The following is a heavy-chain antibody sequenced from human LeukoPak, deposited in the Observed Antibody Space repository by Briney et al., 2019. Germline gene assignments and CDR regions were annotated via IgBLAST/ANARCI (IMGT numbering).Heavy chain of an antibody. Sequence: PGRSLRLSCAASGFTFDDYAMHWVRQAPGKGLEWVSGISWNSGSIGYADSVKGRFTISRDNSKNTLYLQMNSLRVEDTAVYYCARGGDFWSGYSRGYYMDVWGKGTTVTVSS. CDR1: GFTFDDYA. V-gene: IGHV3-9*01. CDR2: ISWNSGSI. J-gene: IGHJ6*03. CDR3: ARGGDFWSGYSRGYYMDV. D-gene: IGHD3-3*01.